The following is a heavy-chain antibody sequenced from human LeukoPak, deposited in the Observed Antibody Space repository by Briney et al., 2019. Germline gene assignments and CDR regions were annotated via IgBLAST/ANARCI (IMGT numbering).Heavy chain of an antibody. CDR1: GFTFSSYG. J-gene: IGHJ4*02. CDR2: ISYDGSNK. Sequence: PGGSLRLSCAASGFTFSSYGMHWVRQAPGKGLEWVAVISYDGSNKYYADSVKGRFTISRDNSKSTLYLQMNSLRAEDTAVYYCAKDGPAFDYWGQGTLVTVSS. CDR3: AKDGPAFDY. V-gene: IGHV3-30*18.